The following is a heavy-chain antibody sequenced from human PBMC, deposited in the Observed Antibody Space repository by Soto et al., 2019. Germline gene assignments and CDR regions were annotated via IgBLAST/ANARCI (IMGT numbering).Heavy chain of an antibody. CDR3: AKGGPDAFCGGGRCYFES. J-gene: IGHJ4*02. CDR2: ISWNGNII. V-gene: IGHV3-9*01. Sequence: VQLVESGGGSVQPGRSLRLSCAASGFTFDDYAMHWVRRVPGKGLEWVSSISWNGNIIGYADSVKGRFTISRDNAKNSIYLKMNSLRPEDTALYYCAKGGPDAFCGGGRCYFESWGQGTLVTVSS. CDR1: GFTFDDYA. D-gene: IGHD2-15*01.